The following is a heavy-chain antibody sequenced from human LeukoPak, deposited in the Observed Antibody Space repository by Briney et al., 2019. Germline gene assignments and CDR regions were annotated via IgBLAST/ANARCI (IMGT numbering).Heavy chain of an antibody. CDR1: GVTFSTYA. CDR3: AKDRNAWTTNIDS. V-gene: IGHV3-23*01. J-gene: IGHJ4*02. CDR2: ISSSGGTT. Sequence: PGGSLRLSCAASGVTFSTYAVNCVRQAPGKGLEWVSAISSSGGTTYYADSVKCRFSISRDNSKNTLYLRMNSLRADDTAIYYCAKDRNAWTTNIDSWGQGTLVTVSA. D-gene: IGHD4-11*01.